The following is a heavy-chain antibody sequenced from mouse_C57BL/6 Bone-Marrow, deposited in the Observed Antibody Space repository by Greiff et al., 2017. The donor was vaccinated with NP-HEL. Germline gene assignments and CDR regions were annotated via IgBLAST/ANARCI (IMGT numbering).Heavy chain of an antibody. CDR1: GYTFTSYW. J-gene: IGHJ2*01. V-gene: IGHV1-69*01. Sequence: FQLQQPGAELVMPGASVKLSCKASGYTFTSYWLHLVKQRPVPGLAWIGEIDPSDSYTNSHQPFTGKSTLTVDKSSSTAYMQLSSLTSEDSAVYYCARRGYGYDVDYWGQGTTLTVSS. CDR3: ARRGYGYDVDY. CDR2: IDPSDSYT. D-gene: IGHD2-2*01.